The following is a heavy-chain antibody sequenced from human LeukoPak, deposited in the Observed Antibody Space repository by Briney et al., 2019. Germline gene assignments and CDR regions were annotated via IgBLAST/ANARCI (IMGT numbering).Heavy chain of an antibody. CDR1: GGSISSSSYY. CDR2: IYYSGST. D-gene: IGHD3-10*01. CDR3: ARLTMVRGVFLNYYYYMNV. V-gene: IGHV4-39*07. J-gene: IGHJ6*03. Sequence: SETLSLTCTVSGGSISSSSYYWGWIRQPPGKGLEWIGSIYYSGSTYYNPSLKSRVTISVDTSKNQFSLKLSSVTAADTAVYYCARLTMVRGVFLNYYYYMNVWGKGTTVTVSS.